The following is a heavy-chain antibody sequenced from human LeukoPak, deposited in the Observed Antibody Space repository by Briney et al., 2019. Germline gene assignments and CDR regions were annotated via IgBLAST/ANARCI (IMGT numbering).Heavy chain of an antibody. CDR3: TTVLTVTIA. V-gene: IGHV3-15*01. J-gene: IGHJ5*02. CDR2: IKSIADGGTI. D-gene: IGHD4-17*01. Sequence: GGSLRLSCTGSGFPFSNARMNWVRQAPGKGLEWVGRIKSIADGGTIHYAAPVTDRFIISRDDSKNTLYLQMNGLKTEDTAVYYCTTVLTVTIAWGQGTLVTVSS. CDR1: GFPFSNAR.